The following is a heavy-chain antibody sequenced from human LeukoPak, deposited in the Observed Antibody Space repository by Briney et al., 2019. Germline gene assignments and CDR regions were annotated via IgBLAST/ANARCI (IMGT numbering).Heavy chain of an antibody. CDR3: AKDWGPTPSFIDY. CDR2: ISWNSGSI. D-gene: IGHD1-26*01. V-gene: IGHV3-9*01. CDR1: GFTFDDYA. Sequence: PGGSLRLSCAASGFTFDDYAMHWVRQAPGKGLEWVSGISWNSGSIGHADSVKGRFTISRDNAKNSLYLQMNSLRADDTALYYCAKDWGPTPSFIDYWGQGTLVTVSS. J-gene: IGHJ4*02.